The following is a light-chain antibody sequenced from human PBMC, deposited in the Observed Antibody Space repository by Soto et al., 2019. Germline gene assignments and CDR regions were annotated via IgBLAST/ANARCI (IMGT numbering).Light chain of an antibody. Sequence: EIAMTQSRATLSASVGDKVTISXRASKGIRRDLGWYQQHRGXAPKXXXYAXSSMQMGIPARLSGSGSGTEFTLTISSLHPEYFAPYYCQQYKSYTRTFGQGTKVDIK. CDR2: AXS. CDR3: QQYKSYTRT. J-gene: IGKJ1*01. V-gene: IGKV1-17*01. CDR1: KGIRRD.